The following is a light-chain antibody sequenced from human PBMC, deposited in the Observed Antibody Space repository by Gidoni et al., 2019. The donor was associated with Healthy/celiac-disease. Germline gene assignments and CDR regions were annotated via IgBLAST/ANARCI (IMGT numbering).Light chain of an antibody. CDR2: EGS. CDR3: CSYAGSV. V-gene: IGLV2-23*01. Sequence: QSALTQPASVSGSPGQSIPISCTGTSSDVWSYNLVSWYQQHPGKAPKLMIYEGSKRPSGVSNRFSGSKSGNTASLTISRLQAEDEADYYCCSYAGSVFGGGTKLTVL. CDR1: SSDVWSYNL. J-gene: IGLJ2*01.